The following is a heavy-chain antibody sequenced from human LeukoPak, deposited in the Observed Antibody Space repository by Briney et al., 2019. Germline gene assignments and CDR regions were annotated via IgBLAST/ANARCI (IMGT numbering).Heavy chain of an antibody. Sequence: GRSLRLSCAASGFTFDDYAMHWVRQAPGKGLEWVSGISWNSGSIGYADSVKGRFIISRDNAKNSLYLQMNSLRAEDTALYYCAKDMRYTPGLIDYWGQGTLVTVSS. CDR2: ISWNSGSI. J-gene: IGHJ4*02. CDR3: AKDMRYTPGLIDY. D-gene: IGHD5-24*01. V-gene: IGHV3-9*01. CDR1: GFTFDDYA.